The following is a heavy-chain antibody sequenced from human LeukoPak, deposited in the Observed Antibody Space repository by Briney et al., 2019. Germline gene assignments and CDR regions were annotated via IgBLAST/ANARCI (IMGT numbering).Heavy chain of an antibody. CDR2: IRGDRGST. V-gene: IGHV3-43*02. D-gene: IGHD2-21*02. CDR3: AKDVAVVAAKNFDH. Sequence: TGGSLRLSCAASGFTFDDYAMHWVRQAPGKGLEWVSLIRGDRGSTYYADSVKGRFTISRDNSKNSLFLQMNRLRTDDAALYYCAKDVAVVAAKNFDHWGQGTLVTVSS. CDR1: GFTFDDYA. J-gene: IGHJ4*02.